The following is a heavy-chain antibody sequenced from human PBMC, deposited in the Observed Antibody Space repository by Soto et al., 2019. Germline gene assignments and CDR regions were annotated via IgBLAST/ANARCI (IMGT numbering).Heavy chain of an antibody. Sequence: LTLSCAASGSSFPNYPMHWVRQTPDKGLEWLAVISHDGVTKNSADSVKGRFSISRDNSRNRLYLDMNSLRTEDTAMYYCVRGGYSSSWERLDPWGQGTLVTVSS. CDR1: GSSFPNYP. J-gene: IGHJ5*02. V-gene: IGHV3-30-3*01. D-gene: IGHD4-4*01. CDR3: VRGGYSSSWERLDP. CDR2: ISHDGVTK.